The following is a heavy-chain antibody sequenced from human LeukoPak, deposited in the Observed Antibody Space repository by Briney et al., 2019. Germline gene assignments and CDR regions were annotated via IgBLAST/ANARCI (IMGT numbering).Heavy chain of an antibody. CDR2: IYHSGST. D-gene: IGHD2-2*01. J-gene: IGHJ4*02. Sequence: SETLSLTCSVYGYSISSGYYWGWIRQPPGKGLEWIGSIYHSGSTYYNPSLKSRVPISVGTSKNQFSLKLSSVTAADTAVYYCARYVVVPAAPLDYWGQGTLVTVSS. V-gene: IGHV4-38-2*01. CDR1: GYSISSGYY. CDR3: ARYVVVPAAPLDY.